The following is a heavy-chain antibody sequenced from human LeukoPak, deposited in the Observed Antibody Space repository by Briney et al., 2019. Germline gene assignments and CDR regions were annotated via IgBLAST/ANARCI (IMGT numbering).Heavy chain of an antibody. CDR1: GFTFSNDW. CDR3: ARRLCGGGSCYRVPQPSYMDV. Sequence: GGSLRLSCAASGFTFSNDWMSWVRQAPGKGLEWVANIKEDESEKYYVDSVEGRFTISRDNTKNSLYLQMNRLRAEDAAVYYCARRLCGGGSCYRVPQPSYMDVWGGGTTVTVSS. J-gene: IGHJ6*03. V-gene: IGHV3-7*01. D-gene: IGHD2-15*01. CDR2: IKEDESEK.